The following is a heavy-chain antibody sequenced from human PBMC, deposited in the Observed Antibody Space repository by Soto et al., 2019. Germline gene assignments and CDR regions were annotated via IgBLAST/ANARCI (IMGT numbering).Heavy chain of an antibody. J-gene: IGHJ4*02. V-gene: IGHV4-59*13. CDR2: IYYSGGT. D-gene: IGHD5-18*01. CDR3: ARDRGDTDIVRYFAD. CDR1: GGSISSYY. Sequence: ETLSLTCTSAGGSISSYYLSWIRQPPGKGLEWIGYIYYSGGTNYNPSLKSRVTISVDTSKNQFSLNLSSVTAADTAVYYCARDRGDTDIVRYFADWCQGTMVTVSS.